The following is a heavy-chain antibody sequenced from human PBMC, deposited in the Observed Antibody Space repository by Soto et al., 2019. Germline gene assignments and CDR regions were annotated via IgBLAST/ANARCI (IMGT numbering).Heavy chain of an antibody. D-gene: IGHD1-26*01. V-gene: IGHV1-8*01. CDR1: GYSFTSLD. CDR2: MEPSTGRT. Sequence: ASVKVSCTASGYSFTSLDINWVRQTAGQGLEWMGRMEPSTGRTGYAQKFQGRVTMTRDTSINTAYMELTTLTSDDTAFYYCARGVSAGVDYWGQGTRVTVSS. CDR3: ARGVSAGVDY. J-gene: IGHJ4*02.